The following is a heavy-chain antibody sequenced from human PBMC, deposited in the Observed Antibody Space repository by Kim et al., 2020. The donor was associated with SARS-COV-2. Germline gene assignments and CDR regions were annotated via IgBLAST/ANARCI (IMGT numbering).Heavy chain of an antibody. Sequence: GGSLRLSCAASGFTFSSYAMHWVRQAPGKGLEWVAVISYDGSNKYYADSVKGRFTISRDNSKNTLYLQMNSLRAEDTAVYYCARDVRVVGAYLDYWGQGTLVTVSS. D-gene: IGHD1-26*01. V-gene: IGHV3-30*04. CDR3: ARDVRVVGAYLDY. CDR2: ISYDGSNK. CDR1: GFTFSSYA. J-gene: IGHJ4*02.